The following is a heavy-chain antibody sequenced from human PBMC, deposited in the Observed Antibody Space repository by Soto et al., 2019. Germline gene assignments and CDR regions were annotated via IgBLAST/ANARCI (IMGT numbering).Heavy chain of an antibody. Sequence: EAHLLESGGGLVQPGGSLRVSCTASGFNLSDYAMAWVRQVQGRGLEWISGISGSGGSTNYADSVKGRFTISRDKVENTLHLQMNSLRAADTAISYCASWAHPERARFFGPFDYWGQGALVTVSS. J-gene: IGHJ4*02. V-gene: IGHV3-23*01. CDR2: ISGSGGST. CDR1: GFNLSDYA. D-gene: IGHD3-16*01. CDR3: ASWAHPERARFFGPFDY.